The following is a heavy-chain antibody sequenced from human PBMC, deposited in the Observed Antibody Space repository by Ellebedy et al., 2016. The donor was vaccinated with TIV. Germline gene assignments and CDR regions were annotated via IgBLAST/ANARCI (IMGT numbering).Heavy chain of an antibody. V-gene: IGHV3-23*01. CDR3: AKAPYRVGATGFDY. Sequence: GESLKISCAASGITFSSYAMSWVRQAPGKGLEWVSASSGSSTYYADSVKGRFTISRDNSKNTLYLQMNSLRAEDTAVYYCAKAPYRVGATGFDYWGQGTLVTVSS. CDR1: GITFSSYA. CDR2: SSGSST. J-gene: IGHJ4*02. D-gene: IGHD5-12*01.